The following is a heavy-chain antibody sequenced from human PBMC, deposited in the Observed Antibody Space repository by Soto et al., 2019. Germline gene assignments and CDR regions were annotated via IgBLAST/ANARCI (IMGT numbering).Heavy chain of an antibody. J-gene: IGHJ4*02. Sequence: APVKVAGKASGYTFTSYYMHWVRQAPGQGLEWMGIINPSGGSTSYAQKFQGRVTMTRDTSTSTVYMELSSLRSEDTAVYYCARDLSGGDCYSCWGQATLVTVSS. CDR1: GYTFTSYY. CDR3: ARDLSGGDCYSC. V-gene: IGHV1-46*01. CDR2: INPSGGST. D-gene: IGHD2-21*02.